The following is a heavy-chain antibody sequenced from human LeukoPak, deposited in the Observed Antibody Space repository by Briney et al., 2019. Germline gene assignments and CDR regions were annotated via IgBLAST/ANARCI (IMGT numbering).Heavy chain of an antibody. D-gene: IGHD1-14*01. J-gene: IGHJ1*01. CDR3: ARDPVTGYFQH. Sequence: GGSLRLSCAASGFTFSSYAMHWVRQAPGKGLEWVAVISNDGSKKYYADSVKGRFTISRDNSKNTLYLQMNSLRDEDTAVFYCARDPVTGYFQHWGQGTLVTVSS. CDR1: GFTFSSYA. CDR2: ISNDGSKK. V-gene: IGHV3-30-3*01.